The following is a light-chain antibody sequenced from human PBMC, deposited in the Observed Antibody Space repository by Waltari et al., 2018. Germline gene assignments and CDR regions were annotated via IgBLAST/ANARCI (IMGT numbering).Light chain of an antibody. J-gene: IGKJ4*01. CDR1: QSVLYSSNNKNY. CDR2: WAS. Sequence: DIVMTQSPDSLAVSLGDRATINCKSSQSVLYSSNNKNYLAWYQQKSGQPPKLLIYWASTRESGVPDRFSGSGSGTDFTLTISSLQAEDVAVYYCQQYFSTPPVTFGGGTKVEIK. CDR3: QQYFSTPPVT. V-gene: IGKV4-1*01.